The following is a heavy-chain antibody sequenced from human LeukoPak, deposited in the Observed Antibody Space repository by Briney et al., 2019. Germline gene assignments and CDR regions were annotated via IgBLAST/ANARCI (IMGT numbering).Heavy chain of an antibody. J-gene: IGHJ4*02. V-gene: IGHV3-23*01. CDR3: AKAPGYGSENPFDL. CDR2: ISGTAVTI. Sequence: GGSLRLSCVASGIAFGTYAMSWVRQAPGKGLAWVAAISGTAVTIDYADSVKGRFTISRDNSKNTLYLQMRSLRVEDTAVYYCAKAPGYGSENPFDLWGQGTLLTVSS. D-gene: IGHD3-10*01. CDR1: GIAFGTYA.